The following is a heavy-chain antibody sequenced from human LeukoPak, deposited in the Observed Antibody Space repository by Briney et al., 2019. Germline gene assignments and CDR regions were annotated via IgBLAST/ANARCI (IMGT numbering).Heavy chain of an antibody. Sequence: SETLSLTCTVSGGSISSYYWYWIRQPPGKGLEWIGYVYYTGSTNYNPSLKSRVTMFEDKSKNQFSLRLYSVTVADTAVYYCARHFAYSSSSYFDYWGQGSLVTVSS. CDR2: VYYTGST. V-gene: IGHV4-59*08. CDR3: ARHFAYSSSSYFDY. J-gene: IGHJ4*02. D-gene: IGHD6-6*01. CDR1: GGSISSYY.